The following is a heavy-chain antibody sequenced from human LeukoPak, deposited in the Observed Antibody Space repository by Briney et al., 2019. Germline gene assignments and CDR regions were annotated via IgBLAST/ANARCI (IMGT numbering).Heavy chain of an antibody. CDR3: AGGATYCSSTSCYAGWFDP. CDR2: IIPIFGTA. Sequence: ASVKVSCKASGGTFSSYAISWVRQAPGQGLEWMGGIIPIFGTANYAQKFQGRVTITADESTSTAYMELGSLRSEDTAVYYCAGGATYCSSTSCYAGWFDPWGQGTLVTVSS. J-gene: IGHJ5*02. D-gene: IGHD2-2*01. V-gene: IGHV1-69*13. CDR1: GGTFSSYA.